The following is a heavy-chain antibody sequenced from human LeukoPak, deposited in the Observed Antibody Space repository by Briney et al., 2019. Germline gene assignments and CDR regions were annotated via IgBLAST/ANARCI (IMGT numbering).Heavy chain of an antibody. D-gene: IGHD2-15*01. J-gene: IGHJ6*03. CDR2: IIPIFGTA. Sequence: ASVKVSCKASGGTFSSYAISWVRQPPGQGLEWMGGIIPIFGTANYAQKFQGRVTITADESTSTAYMELSSLRSEDTAVYYCAREYCSGGSCYSWSGHYYYYYYMDVWGKGTTVTVSS. V-gene: IGHV1-69*13. CDR1: GGTFSSYA. CDR3: AREYCSGGSCYSWSGHYYYYYYMDV.